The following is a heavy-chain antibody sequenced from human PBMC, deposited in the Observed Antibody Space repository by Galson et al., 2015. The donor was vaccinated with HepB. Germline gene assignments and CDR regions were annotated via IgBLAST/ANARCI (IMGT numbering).Heavy chain of an antibody. D-gene: IGHD3-3*01. V-gene: IGHV1-3*01. Sequence: SVKVSCKASGYTFTSYAMHWVRQAPGQRLEWMGWINAGNGNTKYSQKFQGRVTITRDTSASTAYMELSSLRSEDTAVYYCARDRPDFWRGHDAFDIWGQGTMVTVSS. CDR1: GYTFTSYA. CDR3: ARDRPDFWRGHDAFDI. J-gene: IGHJ3*02. CDR2: INAGNGNT.